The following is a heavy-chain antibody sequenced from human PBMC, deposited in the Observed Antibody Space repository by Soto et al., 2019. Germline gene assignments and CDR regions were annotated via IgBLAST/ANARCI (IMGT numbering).Heavy chain of an antibody. CDR3: AKRVAYSSSSAYFDY. Sequence: PGGSLRLSCAASAFTCSSYAMSWVRQAPGKGLEWVSAVGGSGGSTYYADSVKGRFTISRDNSKNTLYLQRNSLRADDTAVYYCAKRVAYSSSSAYFDYWGQGTLVTASS. J-gene: IGHJ4*02. D-gene: IGHD6-6*01. CDR2: VGGSGGST. CDR1: AFTCSSYA. V-gene: IGHV3-23*01.